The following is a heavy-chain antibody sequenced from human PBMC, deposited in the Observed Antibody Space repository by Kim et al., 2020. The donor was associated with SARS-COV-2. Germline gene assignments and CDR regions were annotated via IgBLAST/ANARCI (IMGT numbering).Heavy chain of an antibody. Sequence: YADSVKGRFTISRDNSKNTLYLQMNSLRAEDTAVYYCARGLYYDSSATIWGQGTLVTVSS. D-gene: IGHD3-22*01. J-gene: IGHJ4*02. V-gene: IGHV3-30*01. CDR3: ARGLYYDSSATI.